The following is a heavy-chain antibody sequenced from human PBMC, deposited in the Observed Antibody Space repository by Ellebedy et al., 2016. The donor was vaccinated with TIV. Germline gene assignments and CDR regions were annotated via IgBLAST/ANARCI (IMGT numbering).Heavy chain of an antibody. CDR2: IIPDGSEK. D-gene: IGHD2-15*01. CDR3: VIEEWWRCDY. Sequence: GESLKISCAAPGFTFNNHYMSWIRQAPGKGLEWVAKIIPDGSEKFYVDSVKGRFTISRDNPENSLYLQMNSLRADDTAVYYCVIEEWWRCDYWGQGALVTVSS. V-gene: IGHV3-7*03. CDR1: GFTFNNHY. J-gene: IGHJ4*02.